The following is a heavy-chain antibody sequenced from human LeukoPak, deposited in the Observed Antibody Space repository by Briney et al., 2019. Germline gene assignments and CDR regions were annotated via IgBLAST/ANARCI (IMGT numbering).Heavy chain of an antibody. Sequence: GGSLRLSCAASGFIVTSNNINWVRQAPGKGLEWVSILWNDGNAYFADSVKGRFTISRDTSKNTLYLQMKSLRVEDTAIYYCLGFGTHLYSDRWGPGTQVTASP. CDR2: LWNDGNA. J-gene: IGHJ4*02. CDR1: GFIVTSNN. V-gene: IGHV3-53*01. D-gene: IGHD1-1*01. CDR3: LGFGTHLYSDR.